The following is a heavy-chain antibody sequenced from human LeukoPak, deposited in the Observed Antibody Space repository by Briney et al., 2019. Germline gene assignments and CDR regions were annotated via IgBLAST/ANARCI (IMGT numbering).Heavy chain of an antibody. CDR2: IIPIFGTA. V-gene: IGHV1-69*13. CDR1: GGTFSSYA. J-gene: IGHJ6*02. CDR3: AAKSERITIFGVVGYYYGMDV. D-gene: IGHD3-3*01. Sequence: SVKVSCKASGGTFSSYAISWVRQAPGQGLEWMGGIIPIFGTANYAQKFQGRVTITADESTSTAYMELSGLRSEDTAVYYCAAKSERITIFGVVGYYYGMDVWGQGTTVTVSS.